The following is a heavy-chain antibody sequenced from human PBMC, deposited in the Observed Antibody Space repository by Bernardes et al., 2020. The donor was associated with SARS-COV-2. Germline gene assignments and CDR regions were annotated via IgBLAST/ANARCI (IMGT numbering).Heavy chain of an antibody. V-gene: IGHV3-74*03. CDR3: AGTSTTCCDQ. D-gene: IGHD2-2*01. Sequence: GGSLRLSCAASEITFSNYWMHWVRQAPGKGLIWVSRISAEGTGITYADSVKGRFTISRDNAKNTLYLQMNSLRVEDTGVYYCAGTSTTCCDQWGQGTLVTVSS. J-gene: IGHJ4*02. CDR1: EITFSNYW. CDR2: ISAEGTGI.